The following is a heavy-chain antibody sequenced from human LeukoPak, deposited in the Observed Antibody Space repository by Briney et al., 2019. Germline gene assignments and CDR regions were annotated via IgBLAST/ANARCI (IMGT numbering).Heavy chain of an antibody. Sequence: SETLSLTCSVSGGSISSDGYYWSWIRHHPGKGLEWIGYIYYSGSTYYNPSLKSRVTISVDTSKNQFSLKLSSVTAADTAVYFFARGKTWEVILDYWGQGTLVTVSS. D-gene: IGHD1-26*01. V-gene: IGHV4-31*03. J-gene: IGHJ4*02. CDR1: GGSISSDGYY. CDR2: IYYSGST. CDR3: ARGKTWEVILDY.